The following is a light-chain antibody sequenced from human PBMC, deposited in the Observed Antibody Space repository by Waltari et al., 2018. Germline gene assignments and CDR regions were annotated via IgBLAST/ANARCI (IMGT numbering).Light chain of an antibody. CDR3: QKYESLPAT. J-gene: IGKJ1*01. CDR2: HAS. CDR1: QSVGKY. V-gene: IGKV3-20*01. Sequence: EIVLTHSPGTLSLSPGERATLSCRASQSVGKYLAWYQQRPGQAPRLLLYHASIRATGIPDRFSGSGSGTDFSLTISRLEPEDFAVYYCQKYESLPATFGQGTTVEIK.